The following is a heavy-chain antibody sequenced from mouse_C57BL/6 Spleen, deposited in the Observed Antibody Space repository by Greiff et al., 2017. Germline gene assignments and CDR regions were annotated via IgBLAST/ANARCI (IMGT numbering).Heavy chain of an antibody. CDR3: ARGRDYDYAGY. CDR2: IAPSASET. CDR1: GYTFTSYW. D-gene: IGHD2-4*01. V-gene: IGHV1-52*01. J-gene: IGHJ2*01. Sequence: VQLQQPGAELVRPGSSVKLSCKASGYTFTSYWMHWVKQRPIQGLEWIGNIAPSASETHYNQKFKDKATLTVDKSSSTAYMQLSSLTSEDSAVYYCARGRDYDYAGYWGQGTTLTVSS.